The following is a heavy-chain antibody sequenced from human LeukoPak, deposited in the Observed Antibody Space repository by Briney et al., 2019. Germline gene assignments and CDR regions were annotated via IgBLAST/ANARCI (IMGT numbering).Heavy chain of an antibody. CDR3: ARADGGYYTFDY. Sequence: SETLSLTCTVSGGSISSGGYYWSWIRQHPGKGLEWIGYIYYSGSTYYNPSLKSRVTISVDTSKNQFSLKQSSVTAADTAVYYCARADGGYYTFDYWGQGTLVTVSS. D-gene: IGHD3-3*01. J-gene: IGHJ4*02. CDR1: GGSISSGGYY. V-gene: IGHV4-31*03. CDR2: IYYSGST.